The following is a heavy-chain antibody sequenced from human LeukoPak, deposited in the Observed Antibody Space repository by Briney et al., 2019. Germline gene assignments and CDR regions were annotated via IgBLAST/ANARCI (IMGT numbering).Heavy chain of an antibody. D-gene: IGHD3-22*01. J-gene: IGHJ4*02. CDR2: IYHSGST. CDR1: GGSISSGGYS. Sequence: SETLSLTCAVSGGSISSGGYSWSWIRQPPGKGLEWIGYIYHSGSTYYNPSLKSRVTISVDRSKNQFSLKLSSVTAADTAVYYCASTSHYYYSSGYFDYWGQGTLVTVSS. CDR3: ASTSHYYYSSGYFDY. V-gene: IGHV4-30-2*01.